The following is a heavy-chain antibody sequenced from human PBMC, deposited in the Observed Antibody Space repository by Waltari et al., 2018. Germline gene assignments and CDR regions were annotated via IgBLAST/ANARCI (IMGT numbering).Heavy chain of an antibody. Sequence: EVQLVESGGGLIQPGGSLRLSCAASGFTVSSNYMSWFRQAPGKGREWGSVIYRGGRKYYADSVKGRFTISRDNSKNTLYLQMDSLRAEDTAVYYCAREDYGDYGNWFDPWGQGTLVTVSS. V-gene: IGHV3-53*01. D-gene: IGHD4-17*01. CDR1: GFTVSSNY. CDR3: AREDYGDYGNWFDP. J-gene: IGHJ5*02. CDR2: IYRGGRK.